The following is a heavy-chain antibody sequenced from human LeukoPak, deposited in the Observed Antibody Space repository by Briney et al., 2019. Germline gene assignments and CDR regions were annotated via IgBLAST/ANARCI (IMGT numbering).Heavy chain of an antibody. J-gene: IGHJ4*02. CDR2: INPDTGGT. CDR1: GYSFTGSY. D-gene: IGHD4-23*01. Sequence: ASVKVSCKASGYSFTGSYMYWVRQAPGQGLEWMGWINPDTGGTNLVEKFQGRVTMSRDTSISTAYMELSRLRSDDTAVYYCASGGNSDYWGQGTLVTVSS. V-gene: IGHV1-2*02. CDR3: ASGGNSDY.